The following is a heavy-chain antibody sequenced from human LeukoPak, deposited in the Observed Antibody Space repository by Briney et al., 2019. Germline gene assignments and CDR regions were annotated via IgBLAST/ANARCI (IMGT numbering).Heavy chain of an antibody. D-gene: IGHD3-10*01. CDR2: INPNSGGT. CDR3: AREVDYGFYGYYFDY. V-gene: IGHV1-2*02. CDR1: GYTLTGYY. Sequence: ASVKVSCKASGYTLTGYYMHWVRQAPGQGLEWMGWINPNSGGTNYAQKFQGRVTMTRDTSISTAYMELSRLRSEDTAVYYCAREVDYGFYGYYFDYWGQGTLVTVSS. J-gene: IGHJ4*02.